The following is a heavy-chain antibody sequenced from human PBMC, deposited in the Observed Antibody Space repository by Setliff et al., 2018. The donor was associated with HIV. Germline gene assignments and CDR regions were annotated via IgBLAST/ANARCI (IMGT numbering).Heavy chain of an antibody. V-gene: IGHV7-4-1*02. CDR2: INTNTGNP. CDR1: GYTFTSYA. CDR3: ASPHNYSNYVFDY. Sequence: ASVKVSCKASGYTFTSYAMNWVRQAPGQGLEWMGWINTNTGNPTYAQGFTGRFVFSLDTSVNPAYLQISRLKAEDTAVYSCASPHNYSNYVFDYWGQGTLVTV. J-gene: IGHJ4*02. D-gene: IGHD4-4*01.